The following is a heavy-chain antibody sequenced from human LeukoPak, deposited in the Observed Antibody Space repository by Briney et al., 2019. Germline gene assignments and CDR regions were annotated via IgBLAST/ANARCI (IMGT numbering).Heavy chain of an antibody. D-gene: IGHD3-10*01. CDR1: GYTFTSYD. Sequence: ASVKVSCKASGYTFTSYDINWVRQATGQGLEWMGWMNPNSGNTGYAQKFQGRVTMTRNTSISTAYMELSSLRSEHTAVDYCARAYTMVQGVDYWGQRTLVTVSS. CDR2: MNPNSGNT. J-gene: IGHJ4*02. CDR3: ARAYTMVQGVDY. V-gene: IGHV1-8*01.